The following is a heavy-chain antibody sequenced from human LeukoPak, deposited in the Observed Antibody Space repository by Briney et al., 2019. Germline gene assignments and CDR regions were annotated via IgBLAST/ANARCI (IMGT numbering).Heavy chain of an antibody. CDR1: GPTFTTYS. D-gene: IGHD1-26*01. CDR2: ISLSSDTI. CDR3: ARQDVGLDY. J-gene: IGHJ4*02. V-gene: IGHV3-48*02. Sequence: GGPLRLSCEASGPTFTTYSMSWVRQAPGKGLEWVSSISLSSDTIYYADSVKGRFTISRDNAKNSLYLQMNSLRDEDTAVYYCARQDVGLDYWGQGTLVTVSS.